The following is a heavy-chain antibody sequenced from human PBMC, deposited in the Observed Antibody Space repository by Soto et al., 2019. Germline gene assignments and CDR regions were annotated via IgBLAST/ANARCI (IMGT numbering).Heavy chain of an antibody. D-gene: IGHD3-22*01. J-gene: IGHJ6*02. CDR3: ARQPKYYYDSSGSAPPFYYGMDA. CDR1: AYTFTNYG. Sequence: ASVKVSCKASAYTFTNYGISWVRQAPGQGLEWMGWISAYNGNINYAQKFQGRVTMTRDTSISTAYMELSRLRSDDTAVYYCARQPKYYYDSSGSAPPFYYGMDAWGQGTTVTVSS. CDR2: ISAYNGNI. V-gene: IGHV1-18*01.